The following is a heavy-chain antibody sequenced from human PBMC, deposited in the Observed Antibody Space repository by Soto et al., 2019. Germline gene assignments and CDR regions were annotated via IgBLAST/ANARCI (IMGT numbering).Heavy chain of an antibody. CDR3: ARDTSYSTDY. D-gene: IGHD2-2*01. Sequence: SGGSLRLSCATSGFTFSSRWMHWVRQATGKGLVWVSYINSDGSTTTYADSVKGRFTISRDNAKNTVYLQMNSLRVDDTAVYYCARDTSYSTDYWGQGTLVTVSS. CDR1: GFTFSSRW. V-gene: IGHV3-74*01. CDR2: INSDGSTT. J-gene: IGHJ4*02.